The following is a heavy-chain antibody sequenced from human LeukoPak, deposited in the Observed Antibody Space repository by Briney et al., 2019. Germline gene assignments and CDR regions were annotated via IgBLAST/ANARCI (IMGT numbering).Heavy chain of an antibody. D-gene: IGHD3-22*01. CDR3: ARDSYYDSSGYAFGY. CDR2: INPSGGST. CDR1: GYTFTGYY. V-gene: IGHV1-46*01. Sequence: ASVKVSCKASGYTFTGYYMHWVRQAPGQGLEWMGIINPSGGSTSYAQKFQGRVTMTRDTSTSTVYMELSSLRSEDTAVYYCARDSYYDSSGYAFGYWGQGTLVTVSS. J-gene: IGHJ4*02.